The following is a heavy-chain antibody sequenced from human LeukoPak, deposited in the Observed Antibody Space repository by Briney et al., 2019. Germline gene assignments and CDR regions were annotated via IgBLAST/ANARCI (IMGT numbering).Heavy chain of an antibody. CDR3: AKGDCSSTSCYEVY. J-gene: IGHJ4*02. CDR2: LRKDATYS. CDR1: GFPFSSYG. D-gene: IGHD2-2*01. Sequence: GGSLRLSCAASGFPFSSYGMYWVRQTPDKGLQWVAYLRKDATYSNYADSVRGRFTISRDNAKNSLYLQMNSLRAEDTALYHCAKGDCSSTSCYEVYWGQGTLVTVSS. V-gene: IGHV3-30*02.